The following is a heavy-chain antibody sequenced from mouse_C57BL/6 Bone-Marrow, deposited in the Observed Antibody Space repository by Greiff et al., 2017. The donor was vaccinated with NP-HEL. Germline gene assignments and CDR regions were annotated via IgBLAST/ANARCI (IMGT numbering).Heavy chain of an antibody. V-gene: IGHV1-55*01. CDR2: IYPGSGST. CDR3: ARGSSGYPYFDY. CDR1: GYTFTSYW. J-gene: IGHJ2*01. D-gene: IGHD3-2*02. Sequence: VQLQQPGAELVKPGASVKMSCKASGYTFTSYWITWVKQRPGQGLEWIGDIYPGSGSTNYNEKFKSKATLTVDTSSSTAYMQLSSLTSEDSAVYYCARGSSGYPYFDYWGQGTTLTVSS.